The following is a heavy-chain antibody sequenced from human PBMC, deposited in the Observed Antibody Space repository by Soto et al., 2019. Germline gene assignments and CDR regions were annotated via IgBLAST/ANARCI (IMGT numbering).Heavy chain of an antibody. CDR1: GFTFSDHY. D-gene: IGHD2-2*01. Sequence: GGSLRLSCAASGFTFSDHYMEWVRQAPGKGLEWVGRIRNKANSHTTEYAASVKGRFTISRDDSKNSLYLQMNSLKIEDTAVYYCARDNLVVVPAAMSWYFDLWGRGTLVTVSS. CDR3: ARDNLVVVPAAMSWYFDL. V-gene: IGHV3-72*01. J-gene: IGHJ2*01. CDR2: IRNKANSHTT.